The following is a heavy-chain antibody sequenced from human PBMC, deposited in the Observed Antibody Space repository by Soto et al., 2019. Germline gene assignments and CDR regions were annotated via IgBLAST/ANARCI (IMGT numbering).Heavy chain of an antibody. V-gene: IGHV4-4*07. Sequence: SETLCLTCTVSGGSISSYQGRWIRQPAGKGLEWIGRIYTSGSTNYNPSLKSRVTMSVDTSKKQFSLKLSSVTAADTAVYYCAGDGSWSSGMDVWGQGTTVTVSS. D-gene: IGHD6-13*01. J-gene: IGHJ6*02. CDR3: AGDGSWSSGMDV. CDR2: IYTSGST. CDR1: GGSISSYQ.